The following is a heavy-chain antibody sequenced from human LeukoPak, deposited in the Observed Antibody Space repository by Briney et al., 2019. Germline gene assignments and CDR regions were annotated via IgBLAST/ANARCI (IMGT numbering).Heavy chain of an antibody. CDR3: ARGLY. Sequence: SETLSLTCAVSGDSISGSSYYWGWIRQPPGKGLEWIGTIYYSRSTYYNPSLKSRVTISVDTSKNQFSLKLSSVTAADTAVYYCARGLYWGQGTLVTVSS. V-gene: IGHV4-39*01. CDR2: IYYSRST. J-gene: IGHJ4*02. CDR1: GDSISGSSYY.